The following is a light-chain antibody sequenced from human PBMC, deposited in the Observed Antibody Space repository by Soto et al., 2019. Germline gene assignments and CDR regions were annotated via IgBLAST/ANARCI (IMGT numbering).Light chain of an antibody. CDR1: QRGTSSY. CDR2: GPS. Sequence: IVLTQSPGTLSLSPGERATLSCRARQRGTSSYLAGYQQKPGQAHKLLIYGPSISATGLPDRFRSSGSGTDFTLNISRLEPEDLAVYYCQPYVSAPLTFGGGTKVEIK. V-gene: IGKV3-20*01. CDR3: QPYVSAPLT. J-gene: IGKJ4*01.